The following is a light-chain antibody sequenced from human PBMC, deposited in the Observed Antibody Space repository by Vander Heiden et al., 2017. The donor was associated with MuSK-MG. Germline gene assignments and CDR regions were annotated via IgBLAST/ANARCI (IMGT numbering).Light chain of an antibody. CDR1: QSVNSN. Sequence: IVLPQSPAILSVSPGETATLTCRASQSVNSNLAWYQQRPGQAPRLLIYGASTRAADVPARFSGTGSGTEFTLTINSLQPEDFAIYYCQQYKNWPPYTFGQGTKLDIK. J-gene: IGKJ2*01. V-gene: IGKV3-15*01. CDR2: GAS. CDR3: QQYKNWPPYT.